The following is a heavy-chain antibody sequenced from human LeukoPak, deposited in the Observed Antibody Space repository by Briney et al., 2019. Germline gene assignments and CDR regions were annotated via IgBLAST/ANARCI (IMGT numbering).Heavy chain of an antibody. V-gene: IGHV1-2*02. Sequence: GASVKVSCKASGYTFTGYYIHWVRQAPGQGLEWMGWINPYSGGTNYTQKFQGRVTVTRDTSISTAYMELSRLTSDDTAVYYCAALSRDDAFDIWGQGTMVTVSS. CDR1: GYTFTGYY. CDR3: AALSRDDAFDI. CDR2: INPYSGGT. J-gene: IGHJ3*02.